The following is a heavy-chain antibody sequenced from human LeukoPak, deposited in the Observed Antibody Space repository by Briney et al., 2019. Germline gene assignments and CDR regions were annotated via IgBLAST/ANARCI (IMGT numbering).Heavy chain of an antibody. D-gene: IGHD1-26*01. Sequence: SETLSLTCTVSGGSISSYYWSWIRQPPGKGLEWIGYIYYSGSTNYNPSLKSRVTISVDTSKNQFSLKLRSVTAADTAVYYCARVSQIVGANDAFDIWGQGTMVTVSS. CDR2: IYYSGST. CDR3: ARVSQIVGANDAFDI. V-gene: IGHV4-59*01. CDR1: GGSISSYY. J-gene: IGHJ3*02.